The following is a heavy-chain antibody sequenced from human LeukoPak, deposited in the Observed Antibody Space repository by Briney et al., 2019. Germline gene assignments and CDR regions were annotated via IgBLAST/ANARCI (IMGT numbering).Heavy chain of an antibody. Sequence: PGGSLRLSCAVSGFTFSSSWMHWVRQAPGKGLVWVSHIKTDGSTTAYADSVKGRFTIFRDNAKNSLYLQMNSLRVEDTAMYYCARGEFGDLRYDYWGQGSLVTVSS. CDR3: ARGEFGDLRYDY. V-gene: IGHV3-74*01. J-gene: IGHJ4*02. CDR1: GFTFSSSW. D-gene: IGHD4-17*01. CDR2: IKTDGSTT.